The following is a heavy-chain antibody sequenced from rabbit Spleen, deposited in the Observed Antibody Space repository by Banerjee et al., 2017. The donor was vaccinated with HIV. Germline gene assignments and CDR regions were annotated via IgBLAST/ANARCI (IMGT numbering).Heavy chain of an antibody. J-gene: IGHJ3*01. CDR1: GIDFSSYYY. Sequence: QEQLEESGGGLVKPGGTLTLTCKASGIDFSSYYYMCWVRQAPGKGLELIACIDADSTGFTYFATWAKGRFTISKTSSTTVTLQMTRLTAADTATYFCARDTASSFSSYGMDLWGQGTLVTVS. CDR3: ARDTASSFSSYGMDL. V-gene: IGHV1S45*01. CDR2: IDADSTGFT. D-gene: IGHD8-1*01.